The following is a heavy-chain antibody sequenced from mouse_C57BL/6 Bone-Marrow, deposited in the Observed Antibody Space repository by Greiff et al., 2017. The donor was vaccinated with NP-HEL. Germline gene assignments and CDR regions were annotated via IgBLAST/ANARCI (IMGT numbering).Heavy chain of an antibody. J-gene: IGHJ1*03. V-gene: IGHV5-16*01. CDR2: INYDGSST. Sequence: EVKLVESEGGLVQPGSSMKLSCTASGFTFSDYYMAWVRLVPEKGLEWVANINYDGSSTYYLDSLKSRFIISRDNAKNILYLQMSSLKSEDTATYYCAREYGSSYDWYFDVWGTGTTVTVSS. CDR1: GFTFSDYY. CDR3: AREYGSSYDWYFDV. D-gene: IGHD1-1*01.